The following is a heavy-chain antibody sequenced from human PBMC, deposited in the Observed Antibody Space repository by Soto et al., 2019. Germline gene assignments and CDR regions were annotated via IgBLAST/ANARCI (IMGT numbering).Heavy chain of an antibody. J-gene: IGHJ4*02. V-gene: IGHV4-31*03. CDR2: IFYRRST. D-gene: IGHD2-21*02. CDR1: GASITSGGFY. CDR3: ASPVYGGNSLALLY. Sequence: QVQLQESGPGLVKPSQTLSLTCTVSGASITSGGFYWTWLRQHPGNGLEWIGCIFYRRSTYYNPSLKSRVTISEDTSKNQFSLKLTSVTAADTALYYCASPVYGGNSLALLYWGQGTLVTVSS.